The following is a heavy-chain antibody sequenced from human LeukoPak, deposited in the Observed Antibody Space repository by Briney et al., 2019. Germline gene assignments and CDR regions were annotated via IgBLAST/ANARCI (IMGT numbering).Heavy chain of an antibody. J-gene: IGHJ4*02. Sequence: GGSLRLSCAASGFTFSTYAMSWVRQAPGKGLEWVSVISGSGGSTYYADFVKGRFTISRDNSKNTLSLQMNSLRAEDTAVYYCAKSLGAFGRFDYWGQGTLVTVSS. CDR2: ISGSGGST. CDR3: AKSLGAFGRFDY. CDR1: GFTFSTYA. V-gene: IGHV3-23*01. D-gene: IGHD3-16*01.